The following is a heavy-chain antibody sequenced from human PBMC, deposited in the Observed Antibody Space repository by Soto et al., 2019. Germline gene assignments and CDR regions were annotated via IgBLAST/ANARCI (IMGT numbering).Heavy chain of an antibody. Sequence: QVQLLESGPGLVKPSQTLSLTCTVSGGSMSRGDYYWSWIRQPPGKGLEWIGFIYHTGSTYYRPSLKNRVAISVDTPKNQFSLKLSSVTAADTAVYFCARDPLYDYGDLSHVFDILGQGTMGTVSS. CDR2: IYHTGST. CDR1: GGSMSRGDYY. J-gene: IGHJ3*02. V-gene: IGHV4-30-4*01. D-gene: IGHD4-17*01. CDR3: ARDPLYDYGDLSHVFDI.